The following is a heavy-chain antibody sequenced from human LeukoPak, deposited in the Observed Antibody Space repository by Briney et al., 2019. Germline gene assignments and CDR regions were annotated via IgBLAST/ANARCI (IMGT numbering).Heavy chain of an antibody. Sequence: SQTLSLTCTVSGGSISSGSYYWSWIRQPAGKGLEWIGRIYTSGSTNYNPSLKSRVTISVDRSKNQFSLKLSSVTAADTAVYYCARAQWSGYIFDYWGQGTLVTVSS. D-gene: IGHD3-3*01. CDR3: ARAQWSGYIFDY. J-gene: IGHJ4*02. V-gene: IGHV4-61*02. CDR2: IYTSGST. CDR1: GGSISSGSYY.